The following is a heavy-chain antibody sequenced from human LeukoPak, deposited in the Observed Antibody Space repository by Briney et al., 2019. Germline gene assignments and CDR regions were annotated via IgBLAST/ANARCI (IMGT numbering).Heavy chain of an antibody. V-gene: IGHV4-39*01. CDR2: IYYSGST. CDR3: ARTPLAMVNPYYFDY. Sequence: KPSETLSLTCTVSGGSISSSSYYWGWVRQPPGKGLEWIGSIYYSGSTYYNPSLKSRVTISVDTSKNQFSLKLSSVTAADTAVYYCARTPLAMVNPYYFDYWGQGTLVTVSS. J-gene: IGHJ4*02. CDR1: GGSISSSSYY. D-gene: IGHD5-18*01.